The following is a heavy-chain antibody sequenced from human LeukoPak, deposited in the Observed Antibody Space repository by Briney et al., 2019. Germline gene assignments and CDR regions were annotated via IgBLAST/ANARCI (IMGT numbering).Heavy chain of an antibody. CDR2: INHSGST. J-gene: IGHJ5*02. D-gene: IGHD2-8*01. CDR1: GGSFSGYY. Sequence: KTSETLSLTCAVYGGSFSGYYWSWIRQPPGKGLEWIGEINHSGSTNYNPSLKSRVTISVDTSKNQFSLKLSSVTAADTAVYYCARARVYCTNGVCPYNWFDPWSQGTLVTVSS. CDR3: ARARVYCTNGVCPYNWFDP. V-gene: IGHV4-34*01.